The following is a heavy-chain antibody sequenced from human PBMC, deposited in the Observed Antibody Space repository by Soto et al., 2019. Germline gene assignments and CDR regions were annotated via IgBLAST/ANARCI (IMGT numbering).Heavy chain of an antibody. D-gene: IGHD1-26*01. V-gene: IGHV3-23*01. CDR2: ISGGGNSA. CDR1: GVPIRRYA. Sequence: RGIMSLLCATAGVPIRRYAMSCVRPATGKGLEWVSGISGGGNSAYYADSVKGRFTISRDNSKNTLYLQMNSLRAEDTAVYYCAKDYIVGAYYYYYGMDVWGQGTKVTVSS. CDR3: AKDYIVGAYYYYYGMDV. J-gene: IGHJ6*02.